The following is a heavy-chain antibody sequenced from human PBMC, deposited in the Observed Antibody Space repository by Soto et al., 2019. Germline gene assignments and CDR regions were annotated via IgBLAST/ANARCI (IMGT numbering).Heavy chain of an antibody. D-gene: IGHD6-13*01. CDR2: IISSGGST. J-gene: IGHJ1*01. Sequence: EVQLLESGGGLVQPGGSLRLSCAASGFTFSTYAMNWVRQAPGKGLEWVSLIISSGGSTYYADSVKGRFTISRDNSKNTLYLQMNSQRADDTAVYYCAKAEGSSYGTEYSQHWGQGTLVTVSS. CDR3: AKAEGSSYGTEYSQH. V-gene: IGHV3-23*01. CDR1: GFTFSTYA.